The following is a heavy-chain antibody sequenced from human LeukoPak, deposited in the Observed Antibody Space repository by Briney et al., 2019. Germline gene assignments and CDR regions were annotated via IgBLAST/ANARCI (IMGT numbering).Heavy chain of an antibody. D-gene: IGHD4-17*01. Sequence: VASVKVSCKASGGTFSSYAISWVRQAPGQGLEWMGRIIPILGIANYAQKFQGRVTITADKSTSTAYMELSSLRSEDTAVYYCATDYGDHIMDYWGQGTLVTVSS. CDR3: ATDYGDHIMDY. CDR2: IIPILGIA. J-gene: IGHJ4*02. V-gene: IGHV1-69*04. CDR1: GGTFSSYA.